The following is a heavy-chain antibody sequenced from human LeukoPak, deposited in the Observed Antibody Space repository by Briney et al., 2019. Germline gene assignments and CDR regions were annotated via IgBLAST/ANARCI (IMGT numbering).Heavy chain of an antibody. CDR1: GGSFSGYY. J-gene: IGHJ6*03. D-gene: IGHD1-26*01. Sequence: SETLSLTCAVYGGSFSGYYWSWIRQPPGKGLEWIGEINHSGSTNYNPSLKSRVTMSVDTSKNQFSLKLSSVTAADTAVYYCARDAGAKRAYYYYTDVWGKGTTVTVSS. V-gene: IGHV4-34*01. CDR2: INHSGST. CDR3: ARDAGAKRAYYYYTDV.